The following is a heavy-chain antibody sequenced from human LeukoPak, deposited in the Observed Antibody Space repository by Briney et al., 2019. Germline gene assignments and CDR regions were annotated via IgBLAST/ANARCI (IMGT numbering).Heavy chain of an antibody. CDR3: ARFEFSRDGYNRHWYFDL. CDR1: GFTFSSYS. J-gene: IGHJ2*01. Sequence: GGSLRLSCAASGFTFSSYSMNWVRQAPGKGLEWVSSISSSSSYIYYADSVKGRFTISRDNAKNSLYLQMNSLRAEDTAVYYCARFEFSRDGYNRHWYFDLWGRGTLVTVSS. V-gene: IGHV3-21*01. D-gene: IGHD5-24*01. CDR2: ISSSSSYI.